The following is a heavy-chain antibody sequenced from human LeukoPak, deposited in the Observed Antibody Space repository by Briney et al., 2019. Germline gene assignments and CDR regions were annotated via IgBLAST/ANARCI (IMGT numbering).Heavy chain of an antibody. Sequence: ASVKVSCKASGYTFTSYDINWVRQATGQGLEWMGWMNPNSGNTGYAQKFQGRVTITRNTSISTAYMELSSLRSEDTAVYYCARGCSSTSCWSDAFDIWGQGTMVTVSS. CDR3: ARGCSSTSCWSDAFDI. D-gene: IGHD2-2*01. CDR1: GYTFTSYD. J-gene: IGHJ3*02. V-gene: IGHV1-8*03. CDR2: MNPNSGNT.